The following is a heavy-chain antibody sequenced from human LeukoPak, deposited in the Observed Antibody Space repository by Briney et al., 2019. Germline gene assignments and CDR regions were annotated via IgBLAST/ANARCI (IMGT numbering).Heavy chain of an antibody. V-gene: IGHV1-24*01. D-gene: IGHD3-3*01. CDR1: GYTLAELS. CDR2: SNLDHGET. J-gene: IGHJ4*02. Sequence: ASVKVSCKVSGYTLAELSIHWVRQAPGKGLEWMGGSNLDHGETVYAPNFQGRVTMTEDTSTDTAYMELSSLRSEDTAVYYCATDPGPITIFGVVIFRDYWGQGTLVTVSS. CDR3: ATDPGPITIFGVVIFRDY.